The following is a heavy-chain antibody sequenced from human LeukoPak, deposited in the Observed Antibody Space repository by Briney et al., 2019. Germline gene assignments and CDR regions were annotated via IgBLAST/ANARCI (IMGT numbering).Heavy chain of an antibody. J-gene: IGHJ4*02. CDR2: VSAYNGNT. D-gene: IGHD3-22*01. V-gene: IGHV1-18*01. CDR3: ARESPYYYDSSGLDY. Sequence: ASVKVSCKASGYTFTSYGISWVRQAPGQGLEWMGWVSAYNGNTNYAQKLQGRVTMTTDTSTSTAYMELRSLRSDDTAVYYCARESPYYYDSSGLDYWGQGTLVTVSS. CDR1: GYTFTSYG.